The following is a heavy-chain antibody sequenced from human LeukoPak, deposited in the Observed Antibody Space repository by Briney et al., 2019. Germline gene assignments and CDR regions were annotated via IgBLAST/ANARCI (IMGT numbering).Heavy chain of an antibody. Sequence: PVASVKVSCKASGYTFTNYGITWVRQAPGQGLEWMGWVSGNNGHTKYAQTLQGRVTMTIDTSTNTAYMELRSLRSDDTAVYYCARGHLLSLDYWGQGTLVTVSS. CDR3: ARGHLLSLDY. V-gene: IGHV1-18*04. J-gene: IGHJ4*02. CDR2: VSGNNGHT. CDR1: GYTFTNYG.